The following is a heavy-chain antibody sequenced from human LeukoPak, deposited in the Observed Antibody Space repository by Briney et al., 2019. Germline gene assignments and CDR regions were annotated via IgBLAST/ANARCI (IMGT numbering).Heavy chain of an antibody. D-gene: IGHD1-26*01. CDR3: ARIVGATMDV. J-gene: IGHJ6*02. CDR1: GGSISSYY. V-gene: IGHV4-59*12. CDR2: IYYSGST. Sequence: SETLSLTCTVSGGSISSYYWSWIWQPPGKGLEWIGYIYYSGSTNYNPSLKSRVTISVDTSKNQFSLKQSSVTAADTAVYYCARIVGATMDVWGQGTTVTVSS.